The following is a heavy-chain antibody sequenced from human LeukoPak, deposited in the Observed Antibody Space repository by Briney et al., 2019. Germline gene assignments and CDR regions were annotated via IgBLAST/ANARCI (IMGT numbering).Heavy chain of an antibody. CDR2: INPSGGST. J-gene: IGHJ4*02. CDR1: GYTFASNY. Sequence: ASVKVSCMASGYTFASNYMHWVRQAPGQGLEWMGKINPSGGSTTYAQKFQGRVSMTRDTSTSTVYMELSSLRSEDTAVYYCARGGCSGGSCYSMPFDYWGQGTLVTVSS. V-gene: IGHV1-46*01. D-gene: IGHD2-15*01. CDR3: ARGGCSGGSCYSMPFDY.